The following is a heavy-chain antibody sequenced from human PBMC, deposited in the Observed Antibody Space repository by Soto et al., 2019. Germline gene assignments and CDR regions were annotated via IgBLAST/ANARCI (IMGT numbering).Heavy chain of an antibody. V-gene: IGHV3-30-3*01. Sequence: GGSLRRSCAASGFTFSSYAMHWVRQAPGKGLEWVAVISYDGSNKYYADSVKGRFTISRDNSKNTLYLQMNSLRAEDTAVYYCARDTYSSSWKNWFDPWGQGTLVTVSS. J-gene: IGHJ5*02. D-gene: IGHD6-13*01. CDR2: ISYDGSNK. CDR3: ARDTYSSSWKNWFDP. CDR1: GFTFSSYA.